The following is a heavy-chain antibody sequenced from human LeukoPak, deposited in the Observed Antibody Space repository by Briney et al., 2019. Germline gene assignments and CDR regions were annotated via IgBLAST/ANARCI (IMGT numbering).Heavy chain of an antibody. CDR3: ARALGAFDI. J-gene: IGHJ3*02. Sequence: SETLSLTCAVYGGSFSGYYWSWLRQSPGKGLEWIAEISQNGDSNYNMSLKSRVTISLDKSKNQVSLKLNSVTAADAAVYYCARALGAFDIWGQGTMVTVSS. CDR1: GGSFSGYY. CDR2: ISQNGDS. V-gene: IGHV4-34*01.